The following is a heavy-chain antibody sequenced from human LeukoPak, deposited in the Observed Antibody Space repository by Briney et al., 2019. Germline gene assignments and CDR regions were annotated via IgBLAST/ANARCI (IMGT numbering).Heavy chain of an antibody. V-gene: IGHV5-51*01. CDR1: GYTFTTYW. CDR2: IYPGDSDT. Sequence: GESLKISCKGSGYTFTTYWIGWVRQMPGKGLEWMGIIYPGDSDTRYSPSFQGQVTISADKSISTAYLQWSSLKASDTAMYYCARTEMATRFDYWGQGTLVTVSS. J-gene: IGHJ4*02. CDR3: ARTEMATRFDY. D-gene: IGHD5-24*01.